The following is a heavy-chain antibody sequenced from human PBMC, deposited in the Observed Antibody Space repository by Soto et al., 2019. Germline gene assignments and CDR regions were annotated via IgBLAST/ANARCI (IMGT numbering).Heavy chain of an antibody. D-gene: IGHD3-16*02. Sequence: PSETLSLTCTVSGGSISSYYWSWIRQPPGKGLEWIGYIYYSGSTNYNPSLKSRVTISVDTSKNQFSLKLSSVTAADTAVYYCARHEGPYDYIWGSYRLPLFAYWGQGTLVTVSS. CDR1: GGSISSYY. V-gene: IGHV4-59*08. CDR2: IYYSGST. CDR3: ARHEGPYDYIWGSYRLPLFAY. J-gene: IGHJ4*02.